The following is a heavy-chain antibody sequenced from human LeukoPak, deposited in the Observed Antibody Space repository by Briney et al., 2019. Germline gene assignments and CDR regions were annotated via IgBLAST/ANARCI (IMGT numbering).Heavy chain of an antibody. CDR2: IKEDGSDK. J-gene: IGHJ6*04. V-gene: IGHV3-7*01. Sequence: GGSLRLSCAASGFTFSTYWMSWVRQAPGKGLEWVANIKEDGSDKYYVDSVKGRFTISRDNAKNSLYLQMNSLRAEDTAVYYCAELGITMIGGVWGKGTTVTISS. D-gene: IGHD3-10*02. CDR3: AELGITMIGGV. CDR1: GFTFSTYW.